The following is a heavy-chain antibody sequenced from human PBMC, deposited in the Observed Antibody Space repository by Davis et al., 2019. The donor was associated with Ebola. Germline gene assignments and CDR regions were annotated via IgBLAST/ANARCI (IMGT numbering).Heavy chain of an antibody. J-gene: IGHJ6*04. Sequence: GGSLRLSCAASGFTFSDYYMSWIRQAPGKGLEWVSYISSSGSIIYYADSVKGRFTISRDNAKNSLYLQMNSLRAEDTAVYYCARDSSYDFWSGYYMDYYYGMDVWGKGTTVTVSS. CDR2: ISSSGSII. V-gene: IGHV3-11*01. D-gene: IGHD3-3*01. CDR1: GFTFSDYY. CDR3: ARDSSYDFWSGYYMDYYYGMDV.